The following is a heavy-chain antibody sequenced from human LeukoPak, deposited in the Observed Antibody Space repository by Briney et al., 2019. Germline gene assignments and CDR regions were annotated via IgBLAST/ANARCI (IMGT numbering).Heavy chain of an antibody. CDR1: GFTFSSYA. CDR3: ARERYSSSPEDY. V-gene: IGHV3-23*01. D-gene: IGHD6-6*01. CDR2: ISGSGGTI. J-gene: IGHJ4*02. Sequence: QPGGSLRLSCAASGFTFSSYAMSWVRQAPGKGLEWVSAISGSGGTIYYADSVKGRFTISRDNAKNSLYLQMNSLRAEDTAVYYCARERYSSSPEDYWGQGTLVTVSS.